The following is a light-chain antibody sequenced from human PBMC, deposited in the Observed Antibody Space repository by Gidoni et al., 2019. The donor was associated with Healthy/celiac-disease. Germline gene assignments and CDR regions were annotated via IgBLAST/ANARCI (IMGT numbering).Light chain of an antibody. Sequence: QSVLTQPPSVSGAPGQRVTISCTGSSSNIGAGYDVHWYQQLPGPAPKLLNYGNSNRPSGVPDRFSGSKSGTSASLAITGLQAEDEADYYCQSYDSSLSGVVFGGGTKLTVL. CDR1: SSNIGAGYD. V-gene: IGLV1-40*01. J-gene: IGLJ2*01. CDR2: GNS. CDR3: QSYDSSLSGVV.